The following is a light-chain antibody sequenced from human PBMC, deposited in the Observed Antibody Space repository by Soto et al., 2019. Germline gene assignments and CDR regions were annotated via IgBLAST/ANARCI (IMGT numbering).Light chain of an antibody. V-gene: IGKV3-15*01. Sequence: EIVVTQSPATRSVSPGERATLSCRASQSVSGNLAWYQQKPGQAPRLLIYGASTRATGIPARFSGSGSGTESTPTISSLQSEACPIDYCQPDNNWRLTFGQGTRLEIE. CDR3: QPDNNWRLT. J-gene: IGKJ5*01. CDR2: GAS. CDR1: QSVSGN.